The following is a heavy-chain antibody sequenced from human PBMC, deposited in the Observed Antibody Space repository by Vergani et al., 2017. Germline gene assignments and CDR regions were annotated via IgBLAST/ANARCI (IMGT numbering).Heavy chain of an antibody. Sequence: VQLVESGGGVVQPGTSLRLSCEASGFKFSQFGMHWVRQGPGKGLEWVARTRNKARGYSTDYAASVRGRFIVSRDASGKSVSLQMTRLRIDDTAVYFCARTLKCLDMDVWGKGTTVTVSS. CDR1: GFKFSQFG. V-gene: IGHV3-72*01. D-gene: IGHD3-16*01. CDR3: ARTLKCLDMDV. J-gene: IGHJ6*04. CDR2: TRNKARGYST.